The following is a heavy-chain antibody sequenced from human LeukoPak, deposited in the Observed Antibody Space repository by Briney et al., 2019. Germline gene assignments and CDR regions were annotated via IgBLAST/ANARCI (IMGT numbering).Heavy chain of an antibody. CDR3: ARGGIVGATYFDY. D-gene: IGHD1-26*01. Sequence: PGGSLRLSCAASGFTFSSYSMNWVRQAPGKGLEWVSSISSSSSYIYYADSVKGRFTISRDNAKNSLYLQMNSLRAEDTAVYYCARGGIVGATYFDYWGQGTLVTVSS. J-gene: IGHJ4*02. V-gene: IGHV3-21*01. CDR1: GFTFSSYS. CDR2: ISSSSSYI.